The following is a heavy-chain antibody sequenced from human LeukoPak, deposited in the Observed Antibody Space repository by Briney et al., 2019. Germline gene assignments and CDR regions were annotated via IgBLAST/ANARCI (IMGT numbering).Heavy chain of an antibody. Sequence: ETLSLTCTVSGGSISSTSYHWAWIRQPPGKGLEWIATVYYTGSAYYNPSLKSRVTISVDTSKSQFSLKLSSVTTADTALYYCARYASGSYYWFDPWGQGTLVTVSS. V-gene: IGHV4-39*01. D-gene: IGHD3-10*01. J-gene: IGHJ5*02. CDR2: VYYTGSA. CDR3: ARYASGSYYWFDP. CDR1: GGSISSTSYH.